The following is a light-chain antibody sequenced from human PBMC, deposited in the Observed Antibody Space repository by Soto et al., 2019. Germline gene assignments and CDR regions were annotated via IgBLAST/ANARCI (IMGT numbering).Light chain of an antibody. V-gene: IGLV8-61*01. CDR3: VLYMGSGLWV. CDR1: SGSVSTSYY. Sequence: QTVVTQEPSFSVSPGRTVTLTCGLSSGSVSTSYYPSWYQQTPGQAPRTLVDNTNTRSAGVPDRFSGSILGNKAALTITGAQADDESDYYCVLYMGSGLWVFGGGTKLTVL. CDR2: NTN. J-gene: IGLJ3*02.